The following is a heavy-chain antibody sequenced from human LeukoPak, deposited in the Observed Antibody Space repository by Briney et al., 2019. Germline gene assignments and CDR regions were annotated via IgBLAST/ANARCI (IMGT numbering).Heavy chain of an antibody. J-gene: IGHJ4*02. D-gene: IGHD6-19*01. CDR3: ARVLAGHPGY. CDR1: GASLSETS. Sequence: ASVKVSGTVSGASLSETSIHWVRQAPGQWLEWMGWISGSSGETNSAQKFQGRLTLTTDTSTRTAYMELRSLRSDDTAVYYCARVLAGHPGYWGQGTLVTVSS. CDR2: ISGSSGET. V-gene: IGHV1-18*01.